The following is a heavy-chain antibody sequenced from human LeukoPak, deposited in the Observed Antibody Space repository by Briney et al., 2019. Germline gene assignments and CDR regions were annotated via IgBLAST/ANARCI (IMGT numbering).Heavy chain of an antibody. Sequence: GGSLRLSCAASGFTFSTYAMSWVRQAPGKGLEWVSAISGSGGSTYYADSVKGRFTISRDNSKSTLYLQMNSLRAEDTAVYYCAKDRPNYGEFDYWGQGTLVTVSS. D-gene: IGHD4-17*01. CDR1: GFTFSTYA. J-gene: IGHJ4*02. CDR3: AKDRPNYGEFDY. V-gene: IGHV3-23*01. CDR2: ISGSGGST.